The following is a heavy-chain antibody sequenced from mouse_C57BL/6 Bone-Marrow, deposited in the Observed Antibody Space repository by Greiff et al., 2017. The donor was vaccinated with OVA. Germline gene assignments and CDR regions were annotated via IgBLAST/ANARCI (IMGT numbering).Heavy chain of an antibody. D-gene: IGHD2-4*01. CDR3: ARVGYDYDDGGYYFDY. V-gene: IGHV1-81*01. CDR1: GYTFTSYG. Sequence: VQLMESGAELARPGASVKLSCKASGYTFTSYGISWVKQRTGQGLEWIGEIYPRSGNTYYNEKFKGKATLTADKSSSTAYMELRSLTSEDSAVYFCARVGYDYDDGGYYFDYWGQGTTLTVSS. CDR2: IYPRSGNT. J-gene: IGHJ2*01.